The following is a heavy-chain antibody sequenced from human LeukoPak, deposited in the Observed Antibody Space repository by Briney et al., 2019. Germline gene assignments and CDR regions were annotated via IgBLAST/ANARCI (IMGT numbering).Heavy chain of an antibody. CDR3: AKDRPNFHENSGHYYRRDGDS. J-gene: IGHJ5*01. D-gene: IGHD3-22*01. Sequence: GGSLRLSCAASGFTFSSYAMSWVRQAPGKGLEWVSAISGSGGSTYYADSVKVRFTISRDNSKNTLYLQMNSLRAEDTAVYYCAKDRPNFHENSGHYYRRDGDSWGQGTLVTVSS. CDR1: GFTFSSYA. CDR2: ISGSGGST. V-gene: IGHV3-23*01.